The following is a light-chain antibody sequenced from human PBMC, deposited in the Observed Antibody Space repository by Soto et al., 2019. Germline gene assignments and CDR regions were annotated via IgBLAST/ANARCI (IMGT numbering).Light chain of an antibody. CDR3: AAWDDSLNGLV. J-gene: IGLJ1*01. CDR1: SSNMGSNT. Sequence: QAVLTQPPSASGTPGQRVTISCFGSSSNMGSNTVNWYQQLPGTAPKLLIYNNNQRPSGVPDRFSGSKSGTSASLAISGLQSEDEADYYCAAWDDSLNGLVFGTGTKLTVL. V-gene: IGLV1-44*01. CDR2: NNN.